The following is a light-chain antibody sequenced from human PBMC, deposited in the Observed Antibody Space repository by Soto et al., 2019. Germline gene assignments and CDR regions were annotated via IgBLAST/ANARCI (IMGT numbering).Light chain of an antibody. CDR2: DAS. V-gene: IGKV1-9*01. CDR1: QGISSY. J-gene: IGKJ4*01. Sequence: IQLTQSPSSLSASVGDRVTITCRASQGISSYLAWYQQKPGKAPNLLIYDASTLQSGVPSRFSGSGSGTDFTLTICSLEPEDFATYYCQQLNTYLPLTFGGGTKVEI. CDR3: QQLNTYLPLT.